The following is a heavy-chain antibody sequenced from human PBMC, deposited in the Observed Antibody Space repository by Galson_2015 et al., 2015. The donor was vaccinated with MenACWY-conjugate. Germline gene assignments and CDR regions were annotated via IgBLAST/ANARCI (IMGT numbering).Heavy chain of an antibody. CDR2: IDPINSNT. Sequence: QSGAEVKKPGESLKLSCKGSGYSFTKYWIAWVRQMPRKGLEWVEVIDPINSNTRYSPSLQDQVTISADESISTAYLQWSSLKASDTATYYCARHPPGGRGMDVWGRGTTVTVSS. V-gene: IGHV5-51*01. CDR1: GYSFTKYW. CDR3: ARHPPGGRGMDV. J-gene: IGHJ6*02. D-gene: IGHD1-26*01.